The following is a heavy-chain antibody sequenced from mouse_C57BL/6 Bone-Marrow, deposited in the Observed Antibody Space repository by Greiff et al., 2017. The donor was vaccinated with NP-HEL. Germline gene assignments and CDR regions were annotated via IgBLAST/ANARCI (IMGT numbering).Heavy chain of an antibody. J-gene: IGHJ4*01. Sequence: EVNVVESGGGLVQPGGSLKLSCAASGFTFSDYYMYWVRQTPEKRLEWVAYISNGGGSTYYLDTVKGRFTISRDNAKNTLYLQMRRLKSEDTAMYYCARRTGTDAMDYWGQGTSVTVSS. CDR2: ISNGGGST. D-gene: IGHD4-1*01. CDR1: GFTFSDYY. CDR3: ARRTGTDAMDY. V-gene: IGHV5-12*01.